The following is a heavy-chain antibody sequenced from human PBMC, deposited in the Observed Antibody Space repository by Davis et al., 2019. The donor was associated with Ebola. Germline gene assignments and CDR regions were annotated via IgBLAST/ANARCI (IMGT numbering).Heavy chain of an antibody. J-gene: IGHJ4*02. Sequence: ASVKVSCKASGYTFTDYRLTWVRQAPGQGLEWMGWISTYNGHTNYAQNLQGRVTMTTDTSTTTAYMELRSLRSDDTALYYCAKDGVGATSFDYWGQGTLVTVSS. V-gene: IGHV1-18*01. CDR1: GYTFTDYR. D-gene: IGHD1-26*01. CDR3: AKDGVGATSFDY. CDR2: ISTYNGHT.